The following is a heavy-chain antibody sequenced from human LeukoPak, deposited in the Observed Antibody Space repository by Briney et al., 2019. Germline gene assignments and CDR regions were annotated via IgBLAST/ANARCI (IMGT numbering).Heavy chain of an antibody. V-gene: IGHV3-21*04. J-gene: IGHJ4*02. D-gene: IGHD6-13*01. CDR1: GFTFSSYS. CDR3: AKDLSSSSWYGDPTHFDY. Sequence: GGSLRLSCAASGFTFSSYSMNWVRQAPGKGLEWVSSISSSSSYIYYADSVKGRFTISRDNAKNSLYLQMNSLRAEDTALYYCAKDLSSSSWYGDPTHFDYWGQGTLVTVSS. CDR2: ISSSSSYI.